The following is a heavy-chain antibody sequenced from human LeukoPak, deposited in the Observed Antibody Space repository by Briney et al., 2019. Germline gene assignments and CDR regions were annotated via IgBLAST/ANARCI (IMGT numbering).Heavy chain of an antibody. J-gene: IGHJ5*02. CDR3: ARDSGTTGEVKFDP. D-gene: IGHD3-10*01. CDR2: MYSSGS. Sequence: SETLSLTCNVSGGSINNYYWNWIRQTAGKGLEWIGRMYSSGSNYNPSLKSRVTMSIDTSTNQLSLKLSSVTAADTAVYYCARDSGTTGEVKFDPWGQGTLVTVSS. V-gene: IGHV4-4*07. CDR1: GGSINNYY.